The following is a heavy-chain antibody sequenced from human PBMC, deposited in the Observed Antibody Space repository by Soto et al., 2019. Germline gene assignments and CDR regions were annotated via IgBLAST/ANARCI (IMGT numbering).Heavy chain of an antibody. V-gene: IGHV3-23*01. J-gene: IGHJ4*02. CDR3: AKRRGAGGHFAY. Sequence: GESLRLSCAASGFTFSSYAMSWVRQGPGKGLEWVAVVSIGGSTHYADSVRGRFTISRDNSKNTLSLQMNSLTAEDTAVYFCAKRRGAGGHFAYWGQGALVTVSS. CDR2: VSIGGST. D-gene: IGHD2-15*01. CDR1: GFTFSSYA.